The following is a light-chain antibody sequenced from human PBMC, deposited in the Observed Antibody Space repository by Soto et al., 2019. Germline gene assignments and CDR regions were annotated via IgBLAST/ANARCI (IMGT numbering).Light chain of an antibody. V-gene: IGKV1-39*01. Sequence: DIQMTQSPSSLSASVGDRVTITCLASQSISSYLNWYQHKPGKAPKLLIYAASSLQSGVPSRFSGSGSGTDFTLTISSLQPEDFATYYCQQSYSTLSITFGQGTRREIK. CDR3: QQSYSTLSIT. CDR1: QSISSY. CDR2: AAS. J-gene: IGKJ5*01.